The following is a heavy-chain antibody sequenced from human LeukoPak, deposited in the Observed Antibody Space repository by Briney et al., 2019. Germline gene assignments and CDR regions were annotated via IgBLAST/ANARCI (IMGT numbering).Heavy chain of an antibody. D-gene: IGHD6-13*01. J-gene: IGHJ3*02. Sequence: PGGSRRLSCAASGFSFNNYDIHWVRQASGKGLEWASAIDSAGDTYYPGSVKGRFIISRENAKNSLFLQMTSLRVGDTAVYYCARQEPGTDAFDIWGQGTMVTGSS. V-gene: IGHV3-13*01. CDR1: GFSFNNYD. CDR2: IDSAGDT. CDR3: ARQEPGTDAFDI.